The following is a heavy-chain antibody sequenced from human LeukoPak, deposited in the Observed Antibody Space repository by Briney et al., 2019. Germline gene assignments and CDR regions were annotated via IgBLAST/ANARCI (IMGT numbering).Heavy chain of an antibody. J-gene: IGHJ4*02. Sequence: PSETLSLTCTVSGGSISSSSYYLGWIRQPPGKGLEWIGSIYYSGSTYYNPSLKSRVTTSVDTSKNQFSLKLSSVTAADTAVYYCVRGGYNSYYWGQGTLVTVSS. CDR1: GGSISSSSYY. D-gene: IGHD5-24*01. CDR3: VRGGYNSYY. V-gene: IGHV4-39*01. CDR2: IYYSGST.